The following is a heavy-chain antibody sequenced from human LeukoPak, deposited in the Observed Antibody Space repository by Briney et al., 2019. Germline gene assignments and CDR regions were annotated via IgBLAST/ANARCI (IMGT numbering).Heavy chain of an antibody. CDR1: RGSVSSSTYY. D-gene: IGHD2-8*01. J-gene: IGHJ4*02. Sequence: SETLSLTCTVSRGSVSSSTYYWSWVRQPPGKGLEWIASIYYTGSTYYNPSLKSRVTISLDMSKNGFFLTMTSVTAADTAVYFCTAEKNGSPHYWGQGTQVTVSS. CDR2: IYYTGST. CDR3: TAEKNGSPHY. V-gene: IGHV4-39*07.